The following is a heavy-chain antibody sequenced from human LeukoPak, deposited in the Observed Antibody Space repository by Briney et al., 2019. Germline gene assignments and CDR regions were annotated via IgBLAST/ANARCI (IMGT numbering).Heavy chain of an antibody. D-gene: IGHD3-16*01. Sequence: ASVKVSCKASGGTFSSYAISWVRQAPGQGLEWMGGIIPIFGTANYAQKFQGRVTMTTDTSTSTAYMELRSLRSDDTAVYYCARWGDPYYFDYWGQGTLVTVSS. CDR1: GGTFSSYA. J-gene: IGHJ4*02. CDR3: ARWGDPYYFDY. V-gene: IGHV1-69*05. CDR2: IIPIFGTA.